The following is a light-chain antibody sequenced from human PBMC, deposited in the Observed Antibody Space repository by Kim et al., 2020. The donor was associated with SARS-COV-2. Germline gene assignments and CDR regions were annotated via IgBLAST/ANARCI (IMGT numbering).Light chain of an antibody. CDR1: QNVGSH. Sequence: LSPGERASLSCRASQNVGSHLNWYQLKPGQAPRLLIFDASNKATGIPARFSGSGSGTDFTLTISSVEPEDFAVYFCQQRLWPPLTFGGGTKVEIK. CDR2: DAS. J-gene: IGKJ4*01. V-gene: IGKV3-11*01. CDR3: QQRLWPPLT.